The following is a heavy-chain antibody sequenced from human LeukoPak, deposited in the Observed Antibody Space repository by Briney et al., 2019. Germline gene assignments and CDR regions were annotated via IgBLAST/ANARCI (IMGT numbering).Heavy chain of an antibody. V-gene: IGHV1-3*01. D-gene: IGHD1-20*01. J-gene: IGHJ4*02. CDR2: INAGNGNT. Sequence: GGSLRLSCAASGYTFTSYAMHWVRQAPGQRLEWMGWINAGNGNTKYSQKFQGRVTITRDTSASTAYMELSSLRSEDTAVYYCARDVRLTGTTCPFGYWGQGTLVTVSS. CDR3: ARDVRLTGTTCPFGY. CDR1: GYTFTSYA.